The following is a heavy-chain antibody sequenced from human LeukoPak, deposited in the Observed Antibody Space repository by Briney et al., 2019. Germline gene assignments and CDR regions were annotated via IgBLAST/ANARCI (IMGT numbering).Heavy chain of an antibody. J-gene: IGHJ6*02. CDR1: GFTFSSYS. D-gene: IGHD3-10*01. CDR3: ARAPRGVGTYYYYGMDV. Sequence: HTGGSLRLSCAASGFTFSSYSMNWVRQAPGKGLEWVSYISSSSSTIYYADSVKGRFTISRDNAKNSLYLQMNSLRAEDTAVYYCARAPRGVGTYYYYGMDVWGQGTTVTVSS. CDR2: ISSSSSTI. V-gene: IGHV3-48*04.